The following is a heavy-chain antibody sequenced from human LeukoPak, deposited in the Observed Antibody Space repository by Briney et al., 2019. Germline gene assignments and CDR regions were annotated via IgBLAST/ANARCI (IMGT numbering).Heavy chain of an antibody. CDR2: IKQDGSEK. D-gene: IGHD3-22*01. CDR3: ARYYYDNSGFSPGYGMDV. Sequence: GGSLRLSCAASGFTFDDYGMSWVRQAPGKGLEWVANIKQDGSEKYYVDSVKGRFVISRDNAKNSLYLQMNSLRAEDTAVYYCARYYYDNSGFSPGYGMDVWGQGTTVTVSS. V-gene: IGHV3-7*01. J-gene: IGHJ6*02. CDR1: GFTFDDYG.